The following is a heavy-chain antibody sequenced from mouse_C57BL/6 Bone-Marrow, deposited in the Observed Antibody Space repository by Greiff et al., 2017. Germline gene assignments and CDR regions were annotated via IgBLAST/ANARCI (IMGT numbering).Heavy chain of an antibody. Sequence: EVKLVESGGGLVKPGGSLKLSCAASGFTFSSYAMSWVRQTPEKRLEWVATISDGGSYTYYPDNVKGRFTLSRDNAKNNLYLQMSHLKSEDTAMYYCARYPYYDYDDYAMVYGGQGTSVTVSS. CDR2: ISDGGSYT. CDR3: ARYPYYDYDDYAMVY. V-gene: IGHV5-4*03. D-gene: IGHD2-4*01. J-gene: IGHJ4*01. CDR1: GFTFSSYA.